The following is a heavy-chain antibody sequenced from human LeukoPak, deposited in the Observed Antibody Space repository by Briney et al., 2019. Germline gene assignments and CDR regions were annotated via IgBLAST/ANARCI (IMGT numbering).Heavy chain of an antibody. CDR3: ARVSFGFWFDP. V-gene: IGHV3-11*01. CDR1: GFTFSDYY. J-gene: IGHJ5*02. D-gene: IGHD3-3*01. CDR2: ISSSGSTI. Sequence: GGSLRLSCAASGFTFSDYYMSWIRQAPGXXXXWVSYISSSGSTIYYADSVKGRFTISRDNAKNSLYLQMNSLRAEDTAVYYCARVSFGFWFDPWGQGTLVTVSS.